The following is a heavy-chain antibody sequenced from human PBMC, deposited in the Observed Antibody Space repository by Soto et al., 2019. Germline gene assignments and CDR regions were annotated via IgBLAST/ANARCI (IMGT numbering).Heavy chain of an antibody. CDR3: ARDVHLSSGWYSDWFDP. J-gene: IGHJ5*02. V-gene: IGHV6-1*01. D-gene: IGHD6-19*01. CDR2: TYYRSKWYN. CDR1: GDSVSSNSAA. Sequence: PSQTLSLTCAISGDSVSSNSAAWNWIRQSPSRGLEWLGRTYYRSKWYNDYAVSVKSRITINPDTSKNQFSLQLNSLTPEDTAVYYCARDVHLSSGWYSDWFDPWGQGTLVTVS.